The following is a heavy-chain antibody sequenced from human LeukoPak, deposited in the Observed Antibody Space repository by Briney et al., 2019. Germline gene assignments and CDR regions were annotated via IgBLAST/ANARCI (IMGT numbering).Heavy chain of an antibody. V-gene: IGHV3-48*04. D-gene: IGHD6-13*01. CDR3: ARDTAGYSSIHFDY. Sequence: GGSLRLSCAASAFTFSSYSMNWVRQAPGKGLEWVSYISSSSSTIYYADSVKGRFTISRDNAKNSLYLQMNSLRAEDTAVYYCARDTAGYSSIHFDYWGQGTLVTVSS. CDR2: ISSSSSTI. J-gene: IGHJ4*02. CDR1: AFTFSSYS.